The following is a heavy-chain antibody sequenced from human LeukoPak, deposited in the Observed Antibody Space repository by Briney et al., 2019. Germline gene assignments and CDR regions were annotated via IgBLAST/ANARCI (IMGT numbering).Heavy chain of an antibody. CDR2: DHYSGST. J-gene: IGHJ4*02. Sequence: SETLSLTCTVSVGSISSYSWSWIGQPPGKGLEWIGYDHYSGSTNYNPSLKSRVTISVDTSKNQFSLKLSSVTAADTAVYYCVRVNSGWYSFDYWGQGTLVTVSS. CDR3: VRVNSGWYSFDY. D-gene: IGHD6-19*01. V-gene: IGHV4-59*08. CDR1: VGSISSYS.